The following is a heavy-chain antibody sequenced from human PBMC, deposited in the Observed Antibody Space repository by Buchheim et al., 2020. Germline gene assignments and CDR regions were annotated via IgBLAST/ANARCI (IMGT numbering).Heavy chain of an antibody. Sequence: EVQLVESGGGLVQPGGSLRLSCAASGFTFSSYWMSWVRQAPGKGLEWVANIKQDGSEKYYVDSVKGRFTISRDNAKNSLYLQMNSLRAEDTAVYYCARAPVGYSGYDFGSGAFDIWGQGT. V-gene: IGHV3-7*01. J-gene: IGHJ3*02. CDR2: IKQDGSEK. CDR3: ARAPVGYSGYDFGSGAFDI. CDR1: GFTFSSYW. D-gene: IGHD5-12*01.